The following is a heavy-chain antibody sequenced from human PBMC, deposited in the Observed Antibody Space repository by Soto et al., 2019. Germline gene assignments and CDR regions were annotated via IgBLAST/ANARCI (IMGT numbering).Heavy chain of an antibody. V-gene: IGHV3-64*01. CDR2: ISSNGGST. CDR1: GFTFSSYA. D-gene: IGHD2-2*01. J-gene: IGHJ6*03. CDR3: ARDRQLLGSYADYYYYMDV. Sequence: GGSLRLSCAASGFTFSSYAMHWVRQAPGKGLEYVSAISSNGGSTYYANSVKGRFTISRDNSKNTLYLQMGSLRAEDMAVYYCARDRQLLGSYADYYYYMDVWGKGTTVTVSS.